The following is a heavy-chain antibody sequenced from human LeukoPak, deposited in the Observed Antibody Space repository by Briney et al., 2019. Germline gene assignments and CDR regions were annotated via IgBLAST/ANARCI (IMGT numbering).Heavy chain of an antibody. CDR3: ARLGFYDYVWGSYRYPDY. Sequence: PAGSLTLSCAASGFTFSSYCMSWVRQAPGQGLEWVANIKQDGSEKYYLDSVKGRFTISTDNANNSLYLQMNSLRAEDTAVYYCARLGFYDYVWGSYRYPDYWGQGTLVTVSS. CDR1: GFTFSSYC. J-gene: IGHJ4*02. D-gene: IGHD3-16*02. V-gene: IGHV3-7*01. CDR2: IKQDGSEK.